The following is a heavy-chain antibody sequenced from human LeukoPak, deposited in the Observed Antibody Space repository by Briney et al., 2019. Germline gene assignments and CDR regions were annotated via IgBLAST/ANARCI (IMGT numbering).Heavy chain of an antibody. J-gene: IGHJ5*02. CDR3: ARGFHYYDSSGYDYNWFDP. CDR1: GGSISSGGYY. CDR2: IYYSGST. Sequence: SQTLSLTCTVSGGSISSGGYYWSWIRQHPGKGLEWIGYIYYSGSTYYSPSLKSRVTISVDTSKNQFSLKLSSVTAADTAVYYCARGFHYYDSSGYDYNWFDPWGQGTLVTVSS. D-gene: IGHD3-22*01. V-gene: IGHV4-31*03.